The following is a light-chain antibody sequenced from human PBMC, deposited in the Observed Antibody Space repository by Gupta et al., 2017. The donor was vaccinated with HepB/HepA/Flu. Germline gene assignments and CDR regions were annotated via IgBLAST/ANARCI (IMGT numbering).Light chain of an antibody. CDR2: GAS. V-gene: IGKV3-15*01. Sequence: EIVMTQSPDTLSVSPGERATLSCRDSQRISSNLAWYQKKPGQAPRLIMYGASTRASGIPGRFSGGGCGKEFTLTSSSRQYEDFAVYYGQQDNNLFTFGGGTKVEIK. CDR1: QRISSN. J-gene: IGKJ4*01. CDR3: QQDNNLFT.